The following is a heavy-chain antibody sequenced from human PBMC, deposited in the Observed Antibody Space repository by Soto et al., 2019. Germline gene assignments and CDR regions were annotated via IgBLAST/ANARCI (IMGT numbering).Heavy chain of an antibody. CDR3: ARGDSSGYYVPAYYYYYYGMDV. J-gene: IGHJ6*02. D-gene: IGHD3-22*01. V-gene: IGHV3-30-3*01. Sequence: TGGSLRLSCAASGFTFSSYAMHWVRQAPGKGLEWVAVISYDGSNKYYADSVKGRFTISRDNSKNTLYLQMNSLRAEDTAVYYCARGDSSGYYVPAYYYYYYGMDVWGQGTTVTVSS. CDR1: GFTFSSYA. CDR2: ISYDGSNK.